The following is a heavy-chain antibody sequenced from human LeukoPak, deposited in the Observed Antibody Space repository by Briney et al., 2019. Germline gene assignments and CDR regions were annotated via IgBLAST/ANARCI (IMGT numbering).Heavy chain of an antibody. CDR1: GVTLSSYA. V-gene: IGHV3-23*01. Sequence: GGSLSLSCAVSGVTLSSYAMSWVRQAPGKGLEWVSAISGSGGSTYYADSVKGRFTISRDNSKNTLYLQMNSLRAEDTAVYYCAKVAHSSGGVPFSWGQGTLVTVSS. J-gene: IGHJ5*02. CDR3: AKVAHSSGGVPFS. D-gene: IGHD2-8*02. CDR2: ISGSGGST.